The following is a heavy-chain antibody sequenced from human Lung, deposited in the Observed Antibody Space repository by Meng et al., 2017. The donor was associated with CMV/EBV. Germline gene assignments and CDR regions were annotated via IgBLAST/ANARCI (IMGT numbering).Heavy chain of an antibody. V-gene: IGHV1-69*05. CDR2: IIPLYATA. CDR1: GGTFSNYA. Sequence: SVKVSXKASGGTFSNYAVSWVRQAPGEGLEWMGGIIPLYATANYAQRFQGRVTITTDESTSTAYMEVSSLRSEDTAVYYCARASYYGSGSYYHFDSWGQGTAVSVSS. CDR3: ARASYYGSGSYYHFDS. D-gene: IGHD3-10*01. J-gene: IGHJ4*02.